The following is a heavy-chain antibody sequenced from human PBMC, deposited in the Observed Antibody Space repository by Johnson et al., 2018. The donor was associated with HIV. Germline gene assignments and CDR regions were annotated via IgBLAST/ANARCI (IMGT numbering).Heavy chain of an antibody. CDR3: ARGKDMAGTGAFDI. Sequence: VQLVESGGGLVQPGGSLRLSCAASGFTFSAYWMTWVRQAPGKGLEWVAVISYDGSNKYYADSVKGRFTISRDNSKNTLYLQMNSLRAEDTAVYYCARGKDMAGTGAFDIWGQGTMVTVSS. V-gene: IGHV3-30*03. D-gene: IGHD6-19*01. J-gene: IGHJ3*02. CDR1: GFTFSAYW. CDR2: ISYDGSNK.